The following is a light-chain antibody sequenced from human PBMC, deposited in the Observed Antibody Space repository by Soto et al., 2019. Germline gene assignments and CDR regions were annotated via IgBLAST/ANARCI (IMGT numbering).Light chain of an antibody. Sequence: QSALTQHASVSGSPGQSITISCTGTSSDVGSYNLVSWYQKHPGKAPKLMIYESNKRPSGVSNRFSGSKSANTASMTISVIQTEDEADYYCCSYAGTNTFGFGTGTKVNVL. V-gene: IGLV2-23*01. CDR3: CSYAGTNTFG. CDR1: SSDVGSYNL. CDR2: ESN. J-gene: IGLJ1*01.